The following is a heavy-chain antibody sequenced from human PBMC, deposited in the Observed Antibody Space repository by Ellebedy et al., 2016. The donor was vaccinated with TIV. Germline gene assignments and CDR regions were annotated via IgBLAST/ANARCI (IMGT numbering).Heavy chain of an antibody. Sequence: PGGSLRLSCAASGLTFSSHAMSWVRQAPGKGLEWVSSITASGGNTYYADSVKGRFTISRDNSMTTVYLEMNSLRAEDTALYYCARDLDKSSGWYGGAAYWGQGTQVTVSS. CDR1: GLTFSSHA. J-gene: IGHJ4*02. V-gene: IGHV3-23*01. D-gene: IGHD6-19*01. CDR2: ITASGGNT. CDR3: ARDLDKSSGWYGGAAY.